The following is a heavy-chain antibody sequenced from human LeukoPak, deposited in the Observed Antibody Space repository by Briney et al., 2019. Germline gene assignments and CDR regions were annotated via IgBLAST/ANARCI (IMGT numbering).Heavy chain of an antibody. D-gene: IGHD7-27*01. CDR3: GRRPLNNWGWYYFDY. CDR2: IYPADSDT. CDR1: GYSFTTYW. V-gene: IGHV5-51*01. Sequence: GESLKISCKGSGYSFTTYWIGWVRQMPGKGLEWMGIIYPADSDTRYSPSFQGQVTISADKSISTAYLQWSSLKASDTAMYFCGRRPLNNWGWYYFDYWGQGTLVTVSS. J-gene: IGHJ4*02.